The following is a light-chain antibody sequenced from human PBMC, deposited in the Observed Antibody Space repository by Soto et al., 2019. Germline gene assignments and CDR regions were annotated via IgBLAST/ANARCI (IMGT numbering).Light chain of an antibody. CDR3: AAWDDSLSAWV. CDR1: SSNIGRDY. Sequence: QSVLTQPPSAPGTPGQRVTISCSGGSSNIGRDYVYWFQQLPGTAPKLLIYTNNQRPSGVPDRFSGSKSGTSASLAISGLRSEDEADYCCAAWDDSLSAWVFGGGTKLTVL. J-gene: IGLJ3*02. CDR2: TNN. V-gene: IGLV1-47*02.